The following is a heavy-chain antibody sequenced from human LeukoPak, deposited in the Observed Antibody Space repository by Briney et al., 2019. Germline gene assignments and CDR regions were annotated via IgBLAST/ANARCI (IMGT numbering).Heavy chain of an antibody. V-gene: IGHV3-21*01. Sequence: GGSLRLSCAASGFTFSSYSMNWVRQAPGKGLEWVSSISSSSSYIYYADSVKGRFTISRDNAKNSLYLQMNSLRAEDTAVYYCAKGSHSSGWYATSGYWGQGTLVTVSS. D-gene: IGHD6-19*01. CDR2: ISSSSSYI. CDR3: AKGSHSSGWYATSGY. CDR1: GFTFSSYS. J-gene: IGHJ4*02.